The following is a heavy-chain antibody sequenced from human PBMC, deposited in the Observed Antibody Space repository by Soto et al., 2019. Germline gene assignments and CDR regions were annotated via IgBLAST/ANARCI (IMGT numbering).Heavy chain of an antibody. D-gene: IGHD2-21*02. CDR1: GGSISSSNW. CDR2: IYHSGST. CDR3: AREFPLYDTYCGGDCYHRLFDP. Sequence: SETLSLTCAVSGGSISSSNWWSWVRQPPGKGLEWIGEIYHSGSTNYNPSLKSRVTISVDKSKNQFSLKLSSVTAADTAVYYCAREFPLYDTYCGGDCYHRLFDPWGQGTLVTVSS. V-gene: IGHV4-4*02. J-gene: IGHJ5*02.